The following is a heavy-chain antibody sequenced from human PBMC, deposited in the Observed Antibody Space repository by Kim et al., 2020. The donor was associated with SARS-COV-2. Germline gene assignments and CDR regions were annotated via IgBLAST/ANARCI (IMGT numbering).Heavy chain of an antibody. D-gene: IGHD6-19*01. CDR2: AYYSGNT. Sequence: SETLSLTCTVSGGSLSSSSYYWGWIRQPPGKELEWIGTAYYSGNTYYNPSLKSRVTIAVDTSKNQFSLKLGSVTAADTAFYSCARHHSYSGGWYF. CDR1: GGSLSSSSYY. CDR3: ARHHSYSGGWYF. J-gene: IGHJ2*01. V-gene: IGHV4-39*01.